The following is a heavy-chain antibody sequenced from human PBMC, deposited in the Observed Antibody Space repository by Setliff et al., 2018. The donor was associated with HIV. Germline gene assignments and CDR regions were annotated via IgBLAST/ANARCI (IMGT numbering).Heavy chain of an antibody. Sequence: PGESLKISCKGSGYSFTSYWIGWVRQMPGKGLEWMGIIYPGDSDTRYSPSFQGQVTISADKSISTAYLQWSSLKASDTAMYYCASFRRDSSGYYRSFDVWDQGTMVTVSS. CDR1: GYSFTSYW. D-gene: IGHD3-22*01. CDR2: IYPGDSDT. J-gene: IGHJ3*01. CDR3: ASFRRDSSGYYRSFDV. V-gene: IGHV5-51*01.